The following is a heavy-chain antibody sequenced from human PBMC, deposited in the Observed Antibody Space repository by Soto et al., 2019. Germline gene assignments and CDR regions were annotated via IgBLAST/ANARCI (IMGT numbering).Heavy chain of an antibody. CDR1: GYTFTSYG. V-gene: IGHV1-18*04. CDR3: ARDIAATGTRWFDP. Sequence: ASVKVSCKASGYTFTSYGISWVRQAPGQGLEWMGWISADNGNTNYAQKVQGRVTMTTDTTTSTAYMELRSLRSDYTAVYYCARDIAATGTRWFDPWGQGTLVTVSS. J-gene: IGHJ5*02. CDR2: ISADNGNT. D-gene: IGHD6-13*01.